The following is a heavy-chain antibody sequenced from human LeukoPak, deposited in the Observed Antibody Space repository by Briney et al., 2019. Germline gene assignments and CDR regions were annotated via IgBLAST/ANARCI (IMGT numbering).Heavy chain of an antibody. D-gene: IGHD4-17*01. CDR3: ARDRLHYGEYEKTFDY. CDR1: GFTFSSYS. CDR2: ISHSSSTI. V-gene: IGHV3-48*01. J-gene: IGHJ4*02. Sequence: GGSLRLSCAASGFTFSSYSMNWVRQAPGKGLEWVSYISHSSSTIYYADSVKGRFTISRDNAKKSLYLQMNSLRAEDSAVYYCARDRLHYGEYEKTFDYWGQGNLVTVSS.